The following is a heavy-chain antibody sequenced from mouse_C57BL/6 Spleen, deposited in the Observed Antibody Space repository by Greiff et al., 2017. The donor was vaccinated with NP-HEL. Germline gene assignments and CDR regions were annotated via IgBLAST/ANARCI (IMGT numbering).Heavy chain of an antibody. Sequence: GVEWVAYISSGSSTIYYADTVKGRFTISRDNAKNTLFLQMTSLRSEDTAMYYCARGGSTMAYYAMDYWGQGTSVTVSS. J-gene: IGHJ4*01. CDR2: ISSGSSTI. D-gene: IGHD2-1*01. V-gene: IGHV5-17*01. CDR3: ARGGSTMAYYAMDY.